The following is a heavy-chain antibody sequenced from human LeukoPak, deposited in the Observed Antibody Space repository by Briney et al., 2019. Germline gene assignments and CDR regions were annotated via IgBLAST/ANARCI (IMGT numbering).Heavy chain of an antibody. CDR3: ARSAYCSGGACYSKTFDY. CDR1: GFTFSNYA. V-gene: IGHV3-30*02. D-gene: IGHD2-15*01. J-gene: IGHJ4*02. CDR2: IRFDVTNK. Sequence: PGGSLRLSCAASGFTFSNYAMHWVRQAPGKELEWVALIRFDVTNKYYADSVRGRFTISRDNSKNTLSLQMSSLRAEDTAVYYCARSAYCSGGACYSKTFDYWGQGTLVTVSS.